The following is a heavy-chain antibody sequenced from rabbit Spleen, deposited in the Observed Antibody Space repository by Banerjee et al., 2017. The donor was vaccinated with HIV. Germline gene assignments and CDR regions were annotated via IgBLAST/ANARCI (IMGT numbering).Heavy chain of an antibody. CDR2: IVGSGGST. V-gene: IGHV1S45*01. J-gene: IGHJ4*01. CDR1: GFSFSSGYW. D-gene: IGHD1-1*01. CDR3: ARDPNYASGHYIYSF. Sequence: QEQLVESGGGLVKPGGTLTLTCTASGFSFSSGYWICWVRQAPGKGLEWIACIVGSGGSTWYASWALGRFTISKTSSTTVTLQLNSLTAADTATYFCARDPNYASGHYIYSFWGPGTLVTVS.